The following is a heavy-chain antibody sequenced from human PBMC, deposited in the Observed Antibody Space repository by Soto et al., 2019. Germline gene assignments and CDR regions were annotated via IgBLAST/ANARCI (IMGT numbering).Heavy chain of an antibody. CDR2: INAGNGNT. Sequence: ASVKVSCKASGYTFTSYAMHWVRQAPGQRLEWMGWINAGNGNTKYSQKFQGRVTITRDTSASTAYMELSSLRSEDTAVYYCARVGVGATPAVYYYYGMDVWGQGTTVTVSS. D-gene: IGHD1-26*01. V-gene: IGHV1-3*01. CDR1: GYTFTSYA. J-gene: IGHJ6*02. CDR3: ARVGVGATPAVYYYYGMDV.